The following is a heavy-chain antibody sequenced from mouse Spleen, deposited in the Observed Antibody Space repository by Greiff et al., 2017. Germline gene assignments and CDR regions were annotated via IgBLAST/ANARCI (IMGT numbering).Heavy chain of an antibody. Sequence: VQLVESGPGLVAPSQSLSITCTVSGFSLTGYGVNWVRQPPGKGLEWLGMIWGDGSTDYNSALKSRLSISKDNSKSQVFLKMNSLQTDDTARYYCAAYDYDEGAWYFDVWGAGTTVTVSS. CDR3: AAYDYDEGAWYFDV. CDR2: IWGDGST. V-gene: IGHV2-6-7*01. J-gene: IGHJ1*01. D-gene: IGHD2-4*01. CDR1: GFSLTGYG.